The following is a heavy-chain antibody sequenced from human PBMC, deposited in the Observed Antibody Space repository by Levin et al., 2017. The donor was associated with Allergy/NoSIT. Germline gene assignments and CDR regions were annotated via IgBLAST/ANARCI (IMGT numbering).Heavy chain of an antibody. J-gene: IGHJ4*02. CDR2: ISAYNGNT. Sequence: GESLKISCKASGYTFTSYGISWVRQAPGQGLEWMGWISAYNGNTNYAQKLQGRVTMTTDTSTSTAYMELRSLRSDDTAVYYCARDSSLGYCSGGSCYYGVYYFDYWGQGTLVTVSS. CDR3: ARDSSLGYCSGGSCYYGVYYFDY. D-gene: IGHD2-15*01. CDR1: GYTFTSYG. V-gene: IGHV1-18*01.